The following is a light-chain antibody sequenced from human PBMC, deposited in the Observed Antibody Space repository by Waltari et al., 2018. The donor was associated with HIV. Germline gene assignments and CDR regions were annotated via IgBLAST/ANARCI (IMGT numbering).Light chain of an antibody. CDR1: QGVGSY. J-gene: IGKJ4*01. CDR3: QQLKTYPLS. V-gene: IGKV1-9*01. Sequence: HSHQSPSFLSVSLGDRLHITCRATQGVGSYLAWYQQKPGKAPNLLIYSVSILQTGVPSRFSGSGSGTEFTLTITDLQPEDFATYYCQQLKTYPLSFGGGTKVEIK. CDR2: SVS.